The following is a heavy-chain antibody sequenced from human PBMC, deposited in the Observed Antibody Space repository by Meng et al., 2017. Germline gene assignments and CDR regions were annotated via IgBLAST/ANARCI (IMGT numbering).Heavy chain of an antibody. J-gene: IGHJ6*02. D-gene: IGHD6-19*01. Sequence: GESLKISCAASGFTFSSYSMNWVRQAPGKGLEWVSSISSSSSYIYYADSVKGRFTISRDNAKNSLYLQMNSLRAEDTAVYYCASEVQNSSGWYPLNYYYYYGMDVWGQGTTVTGSS. CDR1: GFTFSSYS. CDR2: ISSSSSYI. V-gene: IGHV3-21*01. CDR3: ASEVQNSSGWYPLNYYYYYGMDV.